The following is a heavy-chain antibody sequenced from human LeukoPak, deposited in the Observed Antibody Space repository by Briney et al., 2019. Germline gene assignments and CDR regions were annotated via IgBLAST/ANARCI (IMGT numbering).Heavy chain of an antibody. CDR3: AKDPIVFNSGDYYLGAFNI. CDR2: ISGSGGKT. CDR1: GFTFSSFA. J-gene: IGHJ3*02. V-gene: IGHV3-23*01. D-gene: IGHD2-21*02. Sequence: GGSLTLSCAASGFTFSSFALNWVRQAPGKGLEWVSAISGSGGKTWYADSVKGRFTISRDDSKNTLYLQMNSLRAEDTAVYYCAKDPIVFNSGDYYLGAFNIWGQGTMVTVSS.